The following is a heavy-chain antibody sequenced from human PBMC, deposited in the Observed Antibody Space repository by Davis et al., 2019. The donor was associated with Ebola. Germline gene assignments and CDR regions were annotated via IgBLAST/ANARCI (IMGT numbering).Heavy chain of an antibody. CDR2: IIPIFGTA. J-gene: IGHJ6*02. D-gene: IGHD2-15*01. CDR1: GGTFSSYA. Sequence: SVKVSCKASGGTFSSYAISWVRQAPGQGLEWMGGIIPIFGTANYAQKFQGRVTITADKSTSTAYMELSSLRSEDTAVYYCARWYCSGGSCHTTRREYYGMDVWGQGTTVTVSS. CDR3: ARWYCSGGSCHTTRREYYGMDV. V-gene: IGHV1-69*06.